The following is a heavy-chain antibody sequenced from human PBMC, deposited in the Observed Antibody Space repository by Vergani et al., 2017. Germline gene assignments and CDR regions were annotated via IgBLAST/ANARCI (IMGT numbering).Heavy chain of an antibody. CDR1: GGSFTSYH. D-gene: IGHD4-11*01. V-gene: IGHV4-34*01. CDR3: ARVNTETNVHLYYYYYMDV. Sequence: QVQLQQWGGGLLKPSETLSLTCVVNGGSFTSYHWTWIRQSPGEGLEWVGDIDHTGRPDYNPSLKSRLTMSVDKSRNQFSLTLNSVTATDTAIYFCARVNTETNVHLYYYYYMDVWDQGTAVTVS. J-gene: IGHJ6*03. CDR2: IDHTGRP.